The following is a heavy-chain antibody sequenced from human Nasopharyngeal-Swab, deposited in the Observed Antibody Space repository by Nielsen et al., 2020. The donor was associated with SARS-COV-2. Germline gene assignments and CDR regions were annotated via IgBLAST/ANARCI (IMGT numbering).Heavy chain of an antibody. CDR1: GFPFDDYA. V-gene: IGHV3-9*01. J-gene: IGHJ4*02. CDR2: ISWNSGSI. Sequence: SLKISCAASGFPFDDYAMHWVRQAPGKGLEWVSGISWNSGSIGYADSVKGRFTISRDNAKNSLYLQMNSLRVEDTALYYCAKADRSGYWGQGTLVTVSS. D-gene: IGHD3-10*01. CDR3: AKADRSGY.